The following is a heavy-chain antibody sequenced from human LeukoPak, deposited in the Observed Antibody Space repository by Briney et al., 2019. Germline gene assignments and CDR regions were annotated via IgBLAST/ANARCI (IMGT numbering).Heavy chain of an antibody. D-gene: IGHD2-15*01. V-gene: IGHV1-69*01. Sequence: VSCQACLGTLSSYVLSEVRPAAPRERAGMGGINPIFGTAQYAHNLQDRVTHTADESTSTAYMELSSLRSEDTAVYYWGTNHGYSGQQRPDYHYGMDVWGKGTTVTVSS. CDR2: INPIFGTA. CDR3: GTNHGYSGQQRPDYHYGMDV. J-gene: IGHJ6*04. CDR1: LGTLSSYV.